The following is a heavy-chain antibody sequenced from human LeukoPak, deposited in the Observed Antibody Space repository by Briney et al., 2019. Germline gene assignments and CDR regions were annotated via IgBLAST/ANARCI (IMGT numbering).Heavy chain of an antibody. CDR1: GFTFSSYA. Sequence: GGSLRLSXAASGFTFSSYAMSWVRQAPGKGLEWVSAISGSGGSTYYADSVKGRFTISRDNSKNTLYLQMNSLRAEDTAVYYCAKVTYYYDSSGYYYLYFDYWGQGTLVTVSS. J-gene: IGHJ4*02. V-gene: IGHV3-23*01. D-gene: IGHD3-22*01. CDR2: ISGSGGST. CDR3: AKVTYYYDSSGYYYLYFDY.